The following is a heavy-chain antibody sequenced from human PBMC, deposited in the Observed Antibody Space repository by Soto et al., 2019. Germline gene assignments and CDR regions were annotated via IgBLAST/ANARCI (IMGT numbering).Heavy chain of an antibody. CDR2: INHSGRT. CDR1: GGSFSGYY. Sequence: QVQLRQWGAGLLKPSETLSLTCAVYGGSFSGYYWSWIRQPPGKGLEWIGQINHSGRTNYNPSLKSRVTISVDTSKNQFSLKLSSVTAADTAVYYCARSPMGLLFRYYFDYWGQGTLVTVSS. J-gene: IGHJ4*02. CDR3: ARSPMGLLFRYYFDY. D-gene: IGHD2-21*02. V-gene: IGHV4-34*01.